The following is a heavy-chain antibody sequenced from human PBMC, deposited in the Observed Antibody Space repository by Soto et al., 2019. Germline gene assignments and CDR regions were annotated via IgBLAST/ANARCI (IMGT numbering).Heavy chain of an antibody. CDR1: GGSISSGNYY. CDR2: ISYSGST. CDR3: ATMGTPATGLYFFDY. D-gene: IGHD2-15*01. Sequence: SETLSLTCTVSGGSISSGNYYWSWIRQPPGKGLEWIGFISYSGSTYYSTSLKSRVTISVDTSKSQFSLNLSFVTAADTSVYYCATMGTPATGLYFFDYWGQGSLVTSPQ. V-gene: IGHV4-30-4*01. J-gene: IGHJ4*02.